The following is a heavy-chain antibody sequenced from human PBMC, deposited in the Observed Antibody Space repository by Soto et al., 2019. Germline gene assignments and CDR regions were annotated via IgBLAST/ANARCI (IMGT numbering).Heavy chain of an antibody. CDR2: IIPIFGTA. CDR1: GGTFSSYA. Sequence: SVQVSCKASGGTFSSYAISWVRQAPGQGLEWMGGIIPIFGTANYAQKFQGRVTITADESTSTAYMELSSLRSEDTAVFYCARDSSGYYDSSGYYYDYWGQGTLVTVSS. V-gene: IGHV1-69*13. CDR3: ARDSSGYYDSSGYYYDY. D-gene: IGHD3-22*01. J-gene: IGHJ4*02.